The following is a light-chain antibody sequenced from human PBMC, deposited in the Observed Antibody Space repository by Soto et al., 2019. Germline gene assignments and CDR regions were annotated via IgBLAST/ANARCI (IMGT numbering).Light chain of an antibody. V-gene: IGKV3-15*01. CDR1: QSVSGN. CDR2: GAS. J-gene: IGKJ5*01. Sequence: EIVMTQSPATLSVSPGERATLSCRASQSVSGNLAWYQQKPGQAPRLLIYGASTRATGIPARFSGSGSGTEFTLTISSLQSEDFSVYYCQQYNNWPITFGQGTRLEIK. CDR3: QQYNNWPIT.